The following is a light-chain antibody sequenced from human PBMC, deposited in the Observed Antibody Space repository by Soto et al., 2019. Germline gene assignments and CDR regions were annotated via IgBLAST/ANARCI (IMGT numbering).Light chain of an antibody. CDR1: QSISTW. J-gene: IGKJ5*01. Sequence: DIQMTQSPSTLSASLGDRSTITCRASQSISTWLACYQQKPGKAPKLLMYAASTLHTDVPSMFSGSGSGTEFTLTISSRQPEDVATTYCQQLNSYHRITFGQGTRLEIK. CDR2: AAS. CDR3: QQLNSYHRIT. V-gene: IGKV1-5*01.